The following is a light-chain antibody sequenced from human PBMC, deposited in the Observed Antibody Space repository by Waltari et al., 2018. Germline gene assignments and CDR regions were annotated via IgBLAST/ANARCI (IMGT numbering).Light chain of an antibody. Sequence: DIQMTQSPSPLSASVGDRVTIACRARQNINIYVAWYQQKQGKAPKVLIFRASELLSGVPSRFSGSGSGTYFTLTITSLQPDDFATYYCQHGGAFGQGTKVEIE. CDR3: QHGGA. CDR2: RAS. CDR1: QNINIY. V-gene: IGKV1-5*03. J-gene: IGKJ1*01.